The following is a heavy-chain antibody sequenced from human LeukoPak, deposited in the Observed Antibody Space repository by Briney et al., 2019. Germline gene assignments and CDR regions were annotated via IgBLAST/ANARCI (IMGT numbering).Heavy chain of an antibody. D-gene: IGHD3-9*01. Sequence: SETLSLTCSVSGGSISRYYWSWIRQPAGKGLEWIGRIYGTGSTNYNPSLKSRVTMSVDTSKNQFSLKLRSVTAADTAVFFCARDFGYYDILTGNYTNWFDSWGQGTLVTVSS. J-gene: IGHJ5*01. CDR2: IYGTGST. V-gene: IGHV4-4*07. CDR3: ARDFGYYDILTGNYTNWFDS. CDR1: GGSISRYY.